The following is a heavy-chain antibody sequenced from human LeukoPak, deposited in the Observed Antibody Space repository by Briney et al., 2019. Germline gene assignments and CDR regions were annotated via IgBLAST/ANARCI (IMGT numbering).Heavy chain of an antibody. V-gene: IGHV3-64*01. J-gene: IGHJ4*02. CDR3: ARDGRGSYPIYFFDY. D-gene: IGHD1-26*01. CDR2: ISSNGGST. Sequence: PGGSLRLSRAVSGFTPSSYAMHWVRQAPGGGLEYVSAISSNGGSTYYANSVKGRFSISRDNSKNTLYLQMGSLRAEDMAVYYCARDGRGSYPIYFFDYWGQGTLVTVSS. CDR1: GFTPSSYA.